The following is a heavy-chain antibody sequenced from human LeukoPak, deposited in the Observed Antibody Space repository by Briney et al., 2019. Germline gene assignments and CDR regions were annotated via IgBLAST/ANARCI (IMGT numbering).Heavy chain of an antibody. V-gene: IGHV3-30*18. J-gene: IGHJ4*02. CDR3: AKVSDRFMVRGLDY. Sequence: GGSLRLSFAASGFTFSSYGMHWVRQAPGKGLEWVAVISYDGSNKYYADSVKGRFTISRDNSKNTLYLQMNSLRAEDTVVYYCAKVSDRFMVRGLDYWGQGTLVTVSS. CDR2: ISYDGSNK. CDR1: GFTFSSYG. D-gene: IGHD3-10*01.